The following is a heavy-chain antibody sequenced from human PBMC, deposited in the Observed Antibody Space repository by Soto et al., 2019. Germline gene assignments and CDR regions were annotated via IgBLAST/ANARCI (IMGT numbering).Heavy chain of an antibody. CDR2: INPSSGAT. CDR3: ARGLYSGSPSSAFDN. CDR1: GYTFSAYY. J-gene: IGHJ4*02. Sequence: GASVKVSCKTSGYTFSAYYIHWVRQAPGQGLEWLGWINPSSGATKYSHKLRGRITMTRDMSISSIYLQLSGLRSDDTALYSCARGLYSGSPSSAFDNWGMGTLVTVSS. V-gene: IGHV1-2*02. D-gene: IGHD1-26*01.